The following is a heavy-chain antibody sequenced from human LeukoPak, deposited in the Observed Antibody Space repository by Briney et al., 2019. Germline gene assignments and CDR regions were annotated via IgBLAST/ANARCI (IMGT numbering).Heavy chain of an antibody. CDR2: IYTSGST. V-gene: IGHV4-4*07. CDR1: GGSIWNYY. Sequence: SETLSLTCTVSGGSIWNYYWSWIRQPAGKGLEWIGRIYTSGSTNYNPSLKSRVTMSVDTSKNQFSLKLSSVTAADTAVYYCARYGGPGWFLSQTTYFDYWGQGTLVTVSS. D-gene: IGHD4/OR15-4a*01. J-gene: IGHJ4*02. CDR3: ARYGGPGWFLSQTTYFDY.